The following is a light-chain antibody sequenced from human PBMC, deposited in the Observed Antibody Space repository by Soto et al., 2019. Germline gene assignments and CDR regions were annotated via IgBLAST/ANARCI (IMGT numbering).Light chain of an antibody. Sequence: QSALTQPASVSGSPGQSITISCTGTSSDVGSYNLVSWYQQHPGEAPKLMIYGVTKRPSGVSNRFSGSKSGNTASLTISGLQADDEADYHCCSYAGISTYYVFGTGTKLTVL. CDR1: SSDVGSYNL. CDR2: GVT. V-gene: IGLV2-23*02. J-gene: IGLJ1*01. CDR3: CSYAGISTYYV.